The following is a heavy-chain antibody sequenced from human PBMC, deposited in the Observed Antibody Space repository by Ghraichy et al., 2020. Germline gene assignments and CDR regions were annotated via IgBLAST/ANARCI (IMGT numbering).Heavy chain of an antibody. CDR2: IYRSDTDEST. V-gene: IGHV4-30-2*01. J-gene: IGHJ6*02. CDR3: AGGIVILDV. CDR1: GGSIRSDTYS. D-gene: IGHD2/OR15-2a*01. Sequence: SETLSLTCSVSGGSIRSDTYSWSWIRQPPGKGLEWVGYIYRSDTDESTYYNPSLKRRLTMSLDRSKNQFSLRLTSVTVGDTAVYYCAGGIVILDVWGQGSTVTVSS.